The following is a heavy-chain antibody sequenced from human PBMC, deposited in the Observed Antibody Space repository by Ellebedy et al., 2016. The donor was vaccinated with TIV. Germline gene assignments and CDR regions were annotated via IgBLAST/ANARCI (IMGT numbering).Heavy chain of an antibody. D-gene: IGHD1-26*01. CDR3: ATDGSYCDYFSPTHAFVI. CDR2: IKQDGSEK. J-gene: IGHJ3*02. Sequence: GESLKISCGASGFTFSSYWMSWVRQAPGKGLEWVANIKQDGSEKYYVDSVKGRFTISRDNAKNSLYLHLNSLRAEDTAMYYCATDGSYCDYFSPTHAFVIWGQGTMVTVSS. V-gene: IGHV3-7*01. CDR1: GFTFSSYW.